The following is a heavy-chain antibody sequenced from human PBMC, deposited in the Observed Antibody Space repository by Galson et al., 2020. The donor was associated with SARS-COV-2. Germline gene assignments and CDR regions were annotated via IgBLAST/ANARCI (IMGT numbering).Heavy chain of an antibody. CDR3: ARGGEWELPYYFDY. V-gene: IGHV3-30*04. CDR1: GFTFSNYV. CDR2: ISSDGSNS. D-gene: IGHD1-26*01. J-gene: IGHJ4*02. Sequence: GGSLTLSCAASGFTFSNYVMHWVRQAPGKGPEWVAVISSDGSNSFYADPLKGRFTISRDNSKSTLYLQMNSLRAEDTAVYYWARGGEWELPYYFDYWGQGTMVTVSS.